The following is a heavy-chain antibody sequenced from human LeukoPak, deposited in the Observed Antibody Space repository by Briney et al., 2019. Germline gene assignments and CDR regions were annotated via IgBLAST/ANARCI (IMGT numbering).Heavy chain of an antibody. CDR2: IYYSGST. V-gene: IGHV4-59*01. Sequence: PSETLSLTCTVSGGSISSYYWSWIRQPPGKGLEWIGYIYYSGSTNYNPSLKSRVTISVGTSKNQFSLKLSSVTAADTAVYYCATVRVHDAFDIWGQGTMVTVSS. D-gene: IGHD3-10*01. CDR3: ATVRVHDAFDI. J-gene: IGHJ3*02. CDR1: GGSISSYY.